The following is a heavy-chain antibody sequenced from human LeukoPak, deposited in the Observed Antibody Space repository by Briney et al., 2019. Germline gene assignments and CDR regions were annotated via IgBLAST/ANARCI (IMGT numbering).Heavy chain of an antibody. D-gene: IGHD2-15*01. Sequence: GGSLRLSCAASGFTFSSYWMSWVRQAPGKGLEWVANIKQDGSEKYYVDSLKGRFTVSGDNAKNSLYLQINSLRAGDTAVYYCARVGAARYYYYYMDVWGKGTTVTVSS. CDR1: GFTFSSYW. J-gene: IGHJ6*03. CDR2: IKQDGSEK. CDR3: ARVGAARYYYYYMDV. V-gene: IGHV3-7*01.